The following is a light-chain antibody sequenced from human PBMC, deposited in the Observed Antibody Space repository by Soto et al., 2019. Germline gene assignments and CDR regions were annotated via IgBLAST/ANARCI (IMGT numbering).Light chain of an antibody. V-gene: IGKV3-11*01. J-gene: IGKJ5*01. CDR3: QQRHMWPIT. CDR1: QSFRGL. CDR2: DAY. Sequence: EVVLTQSPVTLSLSPGERATLSCRASQSFRGLLAWYQQKPGQAPRLLIYDAYNMATGIPPRFSGSGSGTDFTLTISSLEPEDSAVYYCQQRHMWPITFGQGTRLENK.